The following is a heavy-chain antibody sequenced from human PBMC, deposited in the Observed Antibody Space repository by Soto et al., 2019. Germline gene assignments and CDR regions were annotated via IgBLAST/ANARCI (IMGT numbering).Heavy chain of an antibody. CDR1: GFTFSSHG. CDR3: AKSSGWYINWFDP. J-gene: IGHJ5*02. Sequence: GGSLRLSCVASGFTFSSHGMHWVRQAPGKGLEWVAVISYDGSNKHYADSVKGRFTISRDNSKNTLDLQMNSLRAEDTAVYYCAKSSGWYINWFDPWGQGTLVTVSS. D-gene: IGHD6-19*01. CDR2: ISYDGSNK. V-gene: IGHV3-30*18.